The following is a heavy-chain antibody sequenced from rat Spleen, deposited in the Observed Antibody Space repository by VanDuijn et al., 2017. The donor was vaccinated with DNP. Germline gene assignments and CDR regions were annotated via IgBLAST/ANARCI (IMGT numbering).Heavy chain of an antibody. CDR1: GFTFSDYY. D-gene: IGHD4-3*01. Sequence: EVQLVESGGGLVQPGRSLKLSCAASGFTFSDYYMAWVRQAPTKGLEWVAYISYDGGSTYYGDSVKGRFTISRDNAKSTLYLQMNSLRSEDMATYYCVRWYNSGSYFDYWGQGVMVTVSS. J-gene: IGHJ2*01. CDR2: ISYDGGST. V-gene: IGHV5-22*01. CDR3: VRWYNSGSYFDY.